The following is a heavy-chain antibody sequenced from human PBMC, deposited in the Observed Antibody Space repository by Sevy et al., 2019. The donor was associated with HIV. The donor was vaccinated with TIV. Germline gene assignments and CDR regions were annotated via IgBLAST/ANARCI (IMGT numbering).Heavy chain of an antibody. Sequence: GGSLRLSCVASGFTFGTYGMDWVRQAPGKGLEWVAVIWCDGNNKYYGDSVKGRFTISRDNSKNTLYLQMNSLRAEDTAVYYCARGSLYSSGWSESLDYWGQGTLVTVSS. V-gene: IGHV3-33*01. D-gene: IGHD6-19*01. CDR3: ARGSLYSSGWSESLDY. J-gene: IGHJ4*02. CDR2: IWCDGNNK. CDR1: GFTFGTYG.